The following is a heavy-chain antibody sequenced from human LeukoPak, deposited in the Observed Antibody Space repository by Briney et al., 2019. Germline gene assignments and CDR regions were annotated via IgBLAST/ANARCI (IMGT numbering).Heavy chain of an antibody. J-gene: IGHJ3*01. CDR2: IGTSSANT. CDR1: GFTFSSFA. Sequence: GGSLRLSCAASGFTFSSFALSWIRQAPGKGLEWVSAIGTSSANTYYADSVKGRFTISRDNSQNTLYLQINNLRAEDTAVYYRAGDPPVLRYFDWLPQRDAFDVWGQGTMVTVSS. CDR3: AGDPPVLRYFDWLPQRDAFDV. V-gene: IGHV3-23*01. D-gene: IGHD3-9*01.